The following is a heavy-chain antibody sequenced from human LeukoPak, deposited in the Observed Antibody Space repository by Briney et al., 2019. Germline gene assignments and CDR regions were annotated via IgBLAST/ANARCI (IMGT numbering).Heavy chain of an antibody. J-gene: IGHJ3*01. CDR3: ARDSEPSIGAFDL. V-gene: IGHV3-30*19. CDR2: VSSEGSIQ. CDR1: GFTFSNYG. D-gene: IGHD1-14*01. Sequence: GGSLRLSCAASGFTFSNYGIHWIRQPPGEGLEWLAGVSSEGSIQYYAASMKGQFTISRDNSKNTVYLQVNGLRLEDTAVYYCARDSEPSIGAFDLWGQGSMVSVSS.